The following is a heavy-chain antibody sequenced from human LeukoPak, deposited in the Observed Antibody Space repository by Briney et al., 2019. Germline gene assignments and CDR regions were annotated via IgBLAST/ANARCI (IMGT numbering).Heavy chain of an antibody. CDR2: INPNSGGT. Sequence: ASVKVSCKASGYTFTGYYMHWVRQAPGQGLEWMGRINPNSGGTNYAQKFQGRVTMTRDTSICTAYMELSRLRSDDTAVYYCAREVGYYGSGSYYHWGQGTLVTVSS. D-gene: IGHD3-10*01. CDR3: AREVGYYGSGSYYH. CDR1: GYTFTGYY. J-gene: IGHJ5*02. V-gene: IGHV1-2*06.